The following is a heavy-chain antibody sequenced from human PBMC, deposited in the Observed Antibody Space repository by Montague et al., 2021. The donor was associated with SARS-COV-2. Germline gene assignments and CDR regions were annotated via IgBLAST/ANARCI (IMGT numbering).Heavy chain of an antibody. CDR2: IYSRGST. CDR3: AREDRWNWFDP. J-gene: IGHJ5*02. Sequence: SETLSLTCTVSGGSINSSYWSWIRLPPGKGLAWIGSIYSRGSTYYNPYLKPLATISVDTSKNQFSLTLHSMTAADTAVSYCAREDRWNWFDPWGQGSRVIVSS. D-gene: IGHD5-24*01. CDR1: GGSINSSY. V-gene: IGHV4-59*12.